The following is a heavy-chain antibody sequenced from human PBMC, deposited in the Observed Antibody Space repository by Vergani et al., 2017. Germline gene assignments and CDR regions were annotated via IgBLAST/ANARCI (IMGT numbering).Heavy chain of an antibody. D-gene: IGHD3-10*01. J-gene: IGHJ3*02. CDR2: IRSKAYGGTT. V-gene: IGHV3-49*03. CDR1: GFTFGDYA. CDR3: ARDRRNYYGSGSYRKGHAFDI. Sequence: EVQLVESGGGLVQPGRSLRLSCTASGFTFGDYAMSWFRQAPGKGLEWVGFIRSKAYGGTTEYAASVKGRFTISRDDSKSIAYLQMNSLKTEDTAVYYCARDRRNYYGSGSYRKGHAFDIWGQGTMVTVSS.